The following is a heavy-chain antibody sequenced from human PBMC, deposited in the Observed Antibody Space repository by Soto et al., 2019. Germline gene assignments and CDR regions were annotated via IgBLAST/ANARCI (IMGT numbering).Heavy chain of an antibody. V-gene: IGHV4-4*02. CDR2: VHHSGST. CDR3: ARGYAFDI. CDR1: GASISTDTW. J-gene: IGHJ3*02. Sequence: SETLSLTCAVSGASISTDTWWSWVRQPPGKGLEWIGEVHHSGSTNYNTSLKSRVTTSVDKSKSQFSLQLISVTAADTAMYYCARGYAFDIWSQGTMVT.